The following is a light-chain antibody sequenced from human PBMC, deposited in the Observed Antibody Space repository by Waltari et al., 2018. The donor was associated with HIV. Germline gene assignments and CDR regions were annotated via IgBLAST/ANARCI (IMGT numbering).Light chain of an antibody. CDR2: NAS. V-gene: IGKV1-5*03. CDR3: QQYNGLSLT. CDR1: QNINSW. Sequence: DIQMTQSPSTLSASVGDSVTITCPASQNINSWLAWYQQRPGNAPKLLIYNASTLEGGVPSRFSGSGSGTEFTLTITSLQPDDFASYYCQQYNGLSLTFGGGTRVEIK. J-gene: IGKJ4*01.